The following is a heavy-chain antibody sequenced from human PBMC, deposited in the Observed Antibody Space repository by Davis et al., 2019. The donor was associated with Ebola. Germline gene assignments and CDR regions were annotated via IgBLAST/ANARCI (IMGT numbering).Heavy chain of an antibody. Sequence: GESLKISCAASGFTFSSYAMSWVRQAPGKGLEWVSAISGSGGSTYYADSVKGRFTISRDKSKNTLYLQMNSLRAEDTAVYYCAKEEIRFLEWLSPPTDYWGQGTLVTVSS. CDR2: ISGSGGST. J-gene: IGHJ4*02. CDR1: GFTFSSYA. V-gene: IGHV3-23*01. CDR3: AKEEIRFLEWLSPPTDY. D-gene: IGHD3-3*01.